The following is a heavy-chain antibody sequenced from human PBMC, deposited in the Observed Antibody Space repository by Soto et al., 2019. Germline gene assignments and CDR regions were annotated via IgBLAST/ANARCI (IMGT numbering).Heavy chain of an antibody. CDR1: GFTFSSYA. V-gene: IGHV3-64*04. CDR3: ARDPLWGTAMVLWYFDL. J-gene: IGHJ2*01. D-gene: IGHD5-18*01. CDR2: ITSNGGNT. Sequence: GGSLRLSCAASGFTFSSYAMHWVRQAPGKGLEYVSAITSNGGNTDYASSVKGRFTISRDNSKNTLYLQMNSLRAEDTAVYYCARDPLWGTAMVLWYFDLWGRGTLVTVSS.